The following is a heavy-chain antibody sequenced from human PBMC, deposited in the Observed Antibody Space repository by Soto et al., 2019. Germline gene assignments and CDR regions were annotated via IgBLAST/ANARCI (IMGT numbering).Heavy chain of an antibody. CDR3: ARGAWSEYYFDY. V-gene: IGHV3-33*01. J-gene: IGHJ4*02. CDR2: IWYDGSNK. CDR1: GFTFSSYG. Sequence: QVQLVESGGGVVQPGRSLRLSCAASGFTFSSYGMHWVRQAPGKGLEWVAVIWYDGSNKYYADSVKGRFTISRDNSKNTLYLQMNSLRAEDTAVYYCARGAWSEYYFDYWGQGTLVTVSS. D-gene: IGHD2-8*02.